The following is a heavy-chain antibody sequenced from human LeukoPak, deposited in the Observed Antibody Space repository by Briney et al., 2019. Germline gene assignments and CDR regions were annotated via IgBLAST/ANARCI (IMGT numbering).Heavy chain of an antibody. CDR3: ADLLDGWLLLGSVDI. V-gene: IGHV4-34*01. CDR1: GYFFSGYF. D-gene: IGHD5-12*01. J-gene: IGHJ3*02. CDR2: INHSGST. Sequence: SETLSLTCAASGYFFSGYFWSWIRQPPGKGLEWIGEINHSGSTNYTPSLKSRVTISVDTSKNQFTLRLTSVTAAVAAVYYAADLLDGWLLLGSVDIWGQGTMVTVSS.